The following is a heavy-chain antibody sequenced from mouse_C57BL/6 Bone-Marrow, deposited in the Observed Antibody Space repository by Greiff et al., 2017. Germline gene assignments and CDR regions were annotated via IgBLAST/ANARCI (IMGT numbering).Heavy chain of an antibody. Sequence: VQLQQSGAELARPGASVKLSCKASGYTFTSYGISWVKQRTGQGLEWIGEIYPRSGNTYYNEKFKGKATLTADKSSSTAYMELRSLTSEDSAVYFCARVVFDYWGQGTTLTVSS. J-gene: IGHJ2*01. CDR2: IYPRSGNT. V-gene: IGHV1-81*01. CDR1: GYTFTSYG. CDR3: ARVVFDY.